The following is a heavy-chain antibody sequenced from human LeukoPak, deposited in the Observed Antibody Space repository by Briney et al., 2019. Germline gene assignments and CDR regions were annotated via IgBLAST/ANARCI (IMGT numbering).Heavy chain of an antibody. D-gene: IGHD3-10*01. Sequence: GASVKVSCKASGYTFTGYYMHWVRQAPGQGLEWMGWINPNSGGTNYAQKFQGRVTMTRDTSISTAYTELSRLRSDDTAVYYCARDPPDLWFGEPHFDYWGQGTLVTVSS. CDR2: INPNSGGT. CDR3: ARDPPDLWFGEPHFDY. J-gene: IGHJ4*02. CDR1: GYTFTGYY. V-gene: IGHV1-2*02.